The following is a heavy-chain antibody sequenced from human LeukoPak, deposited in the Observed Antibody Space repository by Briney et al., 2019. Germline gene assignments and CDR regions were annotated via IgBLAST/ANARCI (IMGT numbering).Heavy chain of an antibody. CDR2: IRYDGSNK. V-gene: IGHV3-30*02. J-gene: IGHJ4*02. CDR3: AKPGGYCSSTSCLYYFDY. CDR1: GFTFSSYG. D-gene: IGHD2-2*01. Sequence: GGSLRLSCAASGFTFSSYGMHWVRQAPGKGLKWVAFIRYDGSNKYYADSVKGRFTISRDNSKNTLYLQMNSLRAEDTAVYYCAKPGGYCSSTSCLYYFDYWGQGTLVTVSS.